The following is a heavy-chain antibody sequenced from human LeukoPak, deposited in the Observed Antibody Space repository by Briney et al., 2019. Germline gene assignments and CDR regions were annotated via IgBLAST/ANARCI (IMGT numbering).Heavy chain of an antibody. V-gene: IGHV4-34*01. CDR2: INHSGST. J-gene: IGHJ6*02. CDR3: AGAPYCSGGSCYSPYYYGMDV. Sequence: KPSETLSLTCAVYGGSFSGYYWSWIRQPPGKGLEWIGEINHSGSTNYNPSLKSRVTISVDTSKNQFSLKLSSVTAADAAVYYCAGAPYCSGGSCYSPYYYGMDVWGQGTTVTVSS. CDR1: GGSFSGYY. D-gene: IGHD2-15*01.